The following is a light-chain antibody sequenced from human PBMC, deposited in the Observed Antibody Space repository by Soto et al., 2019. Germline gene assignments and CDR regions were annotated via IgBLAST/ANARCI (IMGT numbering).Light chain of an antibody. Sequence: DIQMTQSPSSLSASVGDRVTITCRASQGISTYLAWYQQKPGKGPKLLIHTASTLQSGVPSRFSGSGSGTDFTLTISSLQPEDVATYYCQKYDRAPWTLGQGTKVEIK. CDR1: QGISTY. CDR2: TAS. J-gene: IGKJ1*01. V-gene: IGKV1-27*01. CDR3: QKYDRAPWT.